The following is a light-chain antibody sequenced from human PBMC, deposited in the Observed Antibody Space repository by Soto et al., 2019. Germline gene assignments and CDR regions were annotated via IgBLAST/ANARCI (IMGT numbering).Light chain of an antibody. Sequence: EIVMTQSPATLSVSPGERATLSCRASQSVYSNLAWYQQKPGQAPRLLIYGASSRATGIPDRFSGSGYGTEFTLTISSLQSEDFATYYCQHYNSYSEAFGQGTKVDIK. V-gene: IGKV3D-15*01. CDR3: QHYNSYSEA. CDR2: GAS. CDR1: QSVYSN. J-gene: IGKJ1*01.